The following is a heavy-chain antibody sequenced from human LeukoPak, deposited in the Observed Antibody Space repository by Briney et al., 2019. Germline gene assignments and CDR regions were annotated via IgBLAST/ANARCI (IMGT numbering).Heavy chain of an antibody. CDR3: ARESGKFDY. Sequence: GGSLRLSCAASGFTFSSYWMHWVRQAPGKGLEWVSLISGDGVSTFYADSVKGRFSISRDNSKNSLYLEMNSLRTEDAAMYYCARESGKFDYWGQGTLVAVSS. J-gene: IGHJ4*02. V-gene: IGHV3-43*02. CDR1: GFTFSSYW. CDR2: ISGDGVST.